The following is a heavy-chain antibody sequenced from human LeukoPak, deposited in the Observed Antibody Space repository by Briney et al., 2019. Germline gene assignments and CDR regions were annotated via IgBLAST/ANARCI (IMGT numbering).Heavy chain of an antibody. CDR3: AKAVGYGGNPALLD. D-gene: IGHD4-23*01. J-gene: IGHJ4*02. Sequence: PGGSLRLSCAASGFTFSSFAMSWVRQAPGRGLEWVSAISGSGGSTYYADSVKGRFTISRDNSKNTLYLQMNSLRAEDTAVYYCAKAVGYGGNPALLDWGQGTLVTVSS. CDR2: ISGSGGST. CDR1: GFTFSSFA. V-gene: IGHV3-23*01.